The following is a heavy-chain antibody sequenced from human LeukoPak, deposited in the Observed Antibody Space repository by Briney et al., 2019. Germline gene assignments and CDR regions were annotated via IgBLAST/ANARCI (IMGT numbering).Heavy chain of an antibody. D-gene: IGHD3-16*01. V-gene: IGHV4-4*02. CDR1: GGSISSSYW. Sequence: SGTLSLTCGVSGGSISSSYWWSWVRQPPGKGLEWIGEIYHSGSTNYNPSLKSRVTISMDKSKNQFSLKLSSVTAADTAVYYCARDSYGGFDYWGQGTLVTVSS. CDR2: IYHSGST. J-gene: IGHJ4*02. CDR3: ARDSYGGFDY.